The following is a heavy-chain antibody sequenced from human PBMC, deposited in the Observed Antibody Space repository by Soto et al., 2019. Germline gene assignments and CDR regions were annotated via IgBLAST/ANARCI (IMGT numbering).Heavy chain of an antibody. J-gene: IGHJ6*02. CDR3: VRDFIYYDSSPYGMDV. CDR1: GYTFTSYY. D-gene: IGHD3-22*01. V-gene: IGHV1-46*01. CDR2: INPSGGST. Sequence: ASVKVSCKASGYTFTSYYMHWVRQAPGQGPEWMGIINPSGGSTSYAQKFQGRVTMTRDTSTSTVYMELSSLRSEDTAVYYCVRDFIYYDSSPYGMDVWGQGTTVTVSS.